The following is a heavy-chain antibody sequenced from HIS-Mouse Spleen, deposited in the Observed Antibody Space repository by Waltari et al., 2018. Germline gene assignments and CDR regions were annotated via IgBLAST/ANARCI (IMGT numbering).Heavy chain of an antibody. CDR2: INPNSGGT. V-gene: IGHV1-2*02. J-gene: IGHJ4*02. Sequence: QVQLAQSGAEVKKPGASVKVSCQASGYTFTGYDMHWVRQAPGQGLEWLGWINPNSGGTNYAQKFQGRVTMTRDTSISTAYMELSRLRSDDTAVYYCARVSSGGSDFDYWGQGTLVTVSS. D-gene: IGHD3-16*01. CDR1: GYTFTGYD. CDR3: ARVSSGGSDFDY.